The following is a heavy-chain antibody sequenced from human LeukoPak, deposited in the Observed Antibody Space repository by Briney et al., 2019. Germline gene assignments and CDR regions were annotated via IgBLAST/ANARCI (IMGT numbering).Heavy chain of an antibody. CDR2: ISGSGGST. V-gene: IGHV3-23*01. CDR3: AKGHSSGYYFFDY. Sequence: PGGSLRLSCAASGFTVSSYAMSWVRQAPGKGLEWVSVISGSGGSTYYADSVKGRFTISRDNSKNTLYLQMNSLRAEDTAIYYCAKGHSSGYYFFDYWGQGTLVTVSS. J-gene: IGHJ4*02. D-gene: IGHD3-22*01. CDR1: GFTVSSYA.